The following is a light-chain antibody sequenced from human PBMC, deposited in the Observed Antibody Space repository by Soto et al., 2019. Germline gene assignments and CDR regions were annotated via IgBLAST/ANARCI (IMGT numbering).Light chain of an antibody. CDR1: SSDVGGYNY. V-gene: IGLV2-14*01. J-gene: IGLJ2*01. Sequence: QSDLTQPASVSGSPGQSITISCTGTSSDVGGYNYVSWYQHHPGKAPKLMIYEVSNRPSGVSNRFSGSKSGNTASLTISGLQAEDEADYYCSSYTSTSTPYVLFGGGTKLTVL. CDR3: SSYTSTSTPYVL. CDR2: EVS.